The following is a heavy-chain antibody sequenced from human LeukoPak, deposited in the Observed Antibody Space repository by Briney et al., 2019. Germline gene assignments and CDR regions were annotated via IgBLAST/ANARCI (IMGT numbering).Heavy chain of an antibody. CDR1: GFTFSGYG. CDR3: ANYRQSITTAGNSREFADY. V-gene: IGHV3-23*01. CDR2: ISVSGDWT. Sequence: PGRSLRLSCAASGFTFSGYGMHWVRQAPGKGLEWVSVISVSGDWTYYADSVKGRFTISRDNSKNTLYLQMNSLRAEDTAVYYCANYRQSITTAGNSREFADYWGQGTLVTVSS. J-gene: IGHJ4*02. D-gene: IGHD6-13*01.